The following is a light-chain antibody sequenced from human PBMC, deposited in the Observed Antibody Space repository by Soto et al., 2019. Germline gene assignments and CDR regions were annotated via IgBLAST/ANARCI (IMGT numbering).Light chain of an antibody. Sequence: DIQMTQSPSSLSSSVGDRVTITCRASQSIITYLNWYQQKPGKAPKLRIHGASSLQSGVPSRLSGSGYGTDFPLTINSIQPEDFASYYCQQYNSYSTFGQGTKVDIK. V-gene: IGKV1-39*01. CDR2: GAS. CDR1: QSIITY. J-gene: IGKJ1*01. CDR3: QQYNSYST.